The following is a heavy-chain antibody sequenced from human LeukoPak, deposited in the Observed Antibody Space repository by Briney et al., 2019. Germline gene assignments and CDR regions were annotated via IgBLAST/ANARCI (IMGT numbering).Heavy chain of an antibody. D-gene: IGHD3-10*01. Sequence: SETLSLTCAVYGGSFSGYYWSWIRQPPGKGLEWIGEINHSGSTNYNPSLKSRVTISVDTSKNQFSLKLSSVTAADTAVYYCARWRYYYGSGNPLRAFDIWGQGTMVTVSS. CDR1: GGSFSGYY. V-gene: IGHV4-34*01. CDR2: INHSGST. J-gene: IGHJ3*02. CDR3: ARWRYYYGSGNPLRAFDI.